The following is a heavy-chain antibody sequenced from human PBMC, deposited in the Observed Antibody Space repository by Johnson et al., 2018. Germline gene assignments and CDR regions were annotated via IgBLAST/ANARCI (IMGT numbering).Heavy chain of an antibody. J-gene: IGHJ1*01. V-gene: IGHV3-23*01. CDR2: ISGSGGST. CDR3: AKGESSGWSPSGNFQH. D-gene: IGHD6-19*01. CDR1: GFTFSSYA. Sequence: VQLLESGGGLVQPGGSLRLSCAASGFTFSSYAMSWVRQAPGKGLEWVSAISGSGGSTYYAASVKGRFTISRDNSKNTLYLQMNSLRAEDTAVYYCAKGESSGWSPSGNFQHWGQGTLVTVSS.